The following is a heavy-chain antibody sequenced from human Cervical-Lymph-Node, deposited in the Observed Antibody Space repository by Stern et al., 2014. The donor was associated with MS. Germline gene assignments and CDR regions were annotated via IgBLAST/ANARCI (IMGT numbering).Heavy chain of an antibody. CDR3: ARRKRSDGEVIIPERYFDL. V-gene: IGHV3-53*01. CDR1: GFTVSGNY. D-gene: IGHD3-3*01. CDR2: IHRGGST. Sequence: VQLVESGGGVIQPGGSLRLSCTASGFTVSGNYISWVRQAPGKGLEWVSVIHRGGSTFYTDSVKGRFTISRDNSKNTLYLQMNSLRAEDTAVYYCARRKRSDGEVIIPERYFDLWGRGTLVTVSS. J-gene: IGHJ2*01.